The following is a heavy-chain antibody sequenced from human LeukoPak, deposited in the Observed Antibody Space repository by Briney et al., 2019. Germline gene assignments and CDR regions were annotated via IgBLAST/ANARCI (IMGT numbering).Heavy chain of an antibody. CDR3: ARGYSIDY. D-gene: IGHD1-26*01. CDR1: GYSISSGYF. CDR2: FSYGGST. V-gene: IGHV4-38-2*02. J-gene: IGHJ4*02. Sequence: SETLSLTCTVSGYSISSGYFWGWIRQPPGKGLEWIGSFSYGGSTYYNPSLNSRVTISVDTSKNQFSLKVRSVTAADTAVYYCARGYSIDYWGQGTLVTVSS.